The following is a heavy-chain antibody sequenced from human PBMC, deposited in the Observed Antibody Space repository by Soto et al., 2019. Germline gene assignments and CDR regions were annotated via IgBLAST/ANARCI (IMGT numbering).Heavy chain of an antibody. D-gene: IGHD1-7*01. J-gene: IGHJ5*02. CDR2: IYYSGST. Sequence: SETLSLTCTVSGGSVSCGSYYWSWIRQPPGKGLEWIGYIYYSGSTNYNPSLKSRVTISVDTSKNQFSLKLSSVTAADTAVYYCARVGYNWNYVSVDWFDPWGQGTLVTVSS. V-gene: IGHV4-61*01. CDR3: ARVGYNWNYVSVDWFDP. CDR1: GGSVSCGSYY.